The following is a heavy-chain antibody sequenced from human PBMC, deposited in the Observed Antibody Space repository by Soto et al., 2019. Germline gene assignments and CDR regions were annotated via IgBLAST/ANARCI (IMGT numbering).Heavy chain of an antibody. V-gene: IGHV3-49*03. D-gene: IGHD3-16*02. CDR1: GFTFGDSA. CDR3: TTDIMITFGGVIV. J-gene: IGHJ4*02. CDR2: IRSKAYGETT. Sequence: PGGSLRLSCTASGFTFGDSAMSGFRQAPGQGLEWLSFIRSKAYGETTDYAASVKGRFSISRDDSKSIAYLQMNSLKIEDTAVYYCTTDIMITFGGVIVWGQGT.